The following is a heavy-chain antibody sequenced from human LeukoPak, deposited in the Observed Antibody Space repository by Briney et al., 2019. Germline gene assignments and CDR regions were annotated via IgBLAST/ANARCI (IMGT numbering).Heavy chain of an antibody. CDR1: GYTFTSYG. CDR3: ARVEELPDTSGYFDY. CDR2: ISAYNGNT. V-gene: IGHV1-18*01. J-gene: IGHJ4*02. Sequence: ASVKVSCKASGYTFTSYGISWVRQAPGQGLEWMGWISAYNGNTNYAQKLQGRVTMTTDTSTSTAYMELRSLRSDDTAVYYRARVEELPDTSGYFDYWGQGTLVTVSS. D-gene: IGHD1-26*01.